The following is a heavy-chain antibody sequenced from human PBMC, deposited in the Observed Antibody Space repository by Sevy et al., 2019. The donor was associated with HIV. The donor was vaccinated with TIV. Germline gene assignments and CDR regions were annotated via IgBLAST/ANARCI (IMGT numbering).Heavy chain of an antibody. V-gene: IGHV3-23*01. Sequence: GGSLRLSCAASGFTFSNYAMTWVRQAPGKGLEWVSSITDSGGCTYYEDSVKGRFTISSDNSKNTLDLQMGSLRADDTAVYYCAKGSSGELLSFAEPPYYCDYWGQGTLVTVSS. CDR2: ITDSGGCT. D-gene: IGHD3-10*01. J-gene: IGHJ4*02. CDR3: AKGSSGELLSFAEPPYYCDY. CDR1: GFTFSNYA.